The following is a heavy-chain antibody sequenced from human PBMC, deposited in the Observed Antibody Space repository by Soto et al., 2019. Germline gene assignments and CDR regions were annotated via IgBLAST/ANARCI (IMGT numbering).Heavy chain of an antibody. CDR3: AKGRYDFWSPYYFGS. D-gene: IGHD3-3*01. J-gene: IGHJ4*02. CDR1: GLNFDDFA. CDR2: ITWNSRVL. V-gene: IGHV3-9*01. Sequence: PGGSLRLSCVGTGLNFDDFAMHWVRQAPGKGLEWVSGITWNSRVLAYADSVKGRFTISRDNARNSLYLQMDSLRDEDTALYYCAKGRYDFWSPYYFGSWGQGTLVTVSS.